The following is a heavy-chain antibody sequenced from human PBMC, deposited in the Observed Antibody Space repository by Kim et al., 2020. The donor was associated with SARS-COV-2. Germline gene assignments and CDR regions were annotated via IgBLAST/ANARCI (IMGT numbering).Heavy chain of an antibody. CDR3: TRSVMATQDWFDP. J-gene: IGHJ5*02. V-gene: IGHV3-73*01. Sequence: YVVSVKGRFTISRDDSKNTAYLQMDSLKTEDTAVYYCTRSVMATQDWFDPWGQGTLVTVSS. D-gene: IGHD2-21*01.